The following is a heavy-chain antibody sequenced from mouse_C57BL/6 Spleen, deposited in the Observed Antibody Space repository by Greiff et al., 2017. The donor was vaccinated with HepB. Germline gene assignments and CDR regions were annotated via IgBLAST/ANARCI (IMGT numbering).Heavy chain of an antibody. CDR1: GYAFSSYW. V-gene: IGHV1-80*01. J-gene: IGHJ3*01. D-gene: IGHD2-4*01. CDR3: ARGGYDYEVAGFAY. CDR2: IYPGDGDT. Sequence: QVQLKQSGAELVKPGASVKISCKASGYAFSSYWMNWVKQRPGKGLEWIGQIYPGDGDTNYNGKFKGKATLTADKSSSTAYMQLSSLTSEDSAVYFCARGGYDYEVAGFAYWGQGTLVTVSA.